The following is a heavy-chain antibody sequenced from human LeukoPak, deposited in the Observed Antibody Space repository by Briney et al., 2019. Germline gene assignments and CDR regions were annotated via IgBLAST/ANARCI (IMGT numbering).Heavy chain of an antibody. Sequence: SETLSLTCTVPGDSISAYYWSWIRQPPGKGLEWICYIHYSGNTNYYPPLNSRVTIALDTSKNQFSLMLNSVTAADTAVYYCARFGTSSSRFFDQWGQGTLVTVSS. CDR1: GDSISAYY. J-gene: IGHJ4*02. D-gene: IGHD3-16*01. CDR2: IHYSGNT. V-gene: IGHV4-59*13. CDR3: ARFGTSSSRFFDQ.